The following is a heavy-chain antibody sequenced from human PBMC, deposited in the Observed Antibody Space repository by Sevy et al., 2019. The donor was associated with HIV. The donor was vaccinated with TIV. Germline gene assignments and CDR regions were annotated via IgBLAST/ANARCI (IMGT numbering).Heavy chain of an antibody. CDR3: ARSEDSRTTVSYYYYGMDV. CDR2: ISYDGSNK. V-gene: IGHV3-30-3*01. Sequence: GESLKISCAASGFTFSSYAMHWVRQAPGKGLEWVAVISYDGSNKYYADSVKGRFTISRDNSKNTLYLQMNSLRAEDTAVYYCARSEDSRTTVSYYYYGMDVWGQGTTVTVSS. D-gene: IGHD6-6*01. CDR1: GFTFSSYA. J-gene: IGHJ6*02.